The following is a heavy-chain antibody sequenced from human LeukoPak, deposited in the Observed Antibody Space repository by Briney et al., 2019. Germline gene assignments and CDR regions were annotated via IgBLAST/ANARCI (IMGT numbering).Heavy chain of an antibody. CDR3: TRVGCSGGGCYPAEYFQQ. CDR1: GFTFGDYA. D-gene: IGHD2-15*01. V-gene: IGHV3-49*04. J-gene: IGHJ1*01. CDR2: IRSKAYGGTT. Sequence: PGGSLRLSCTASGFTFGDYAMSWVRQAPGKGLEWVGFIRSKAYGGTTEYAASVKGRFTISRDDSKSIAYLQMNSLKTEDTAVYYCTRVGCSGGGCYPAEYFQQWGQGTLVTVSS.